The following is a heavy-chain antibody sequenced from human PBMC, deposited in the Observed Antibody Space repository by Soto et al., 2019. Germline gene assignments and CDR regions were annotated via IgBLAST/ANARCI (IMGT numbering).Heavy chain of an antibody. Sequence: PGGSLRLSCAGSGFTFGDSYMSWIRQAPGKGLEWLSYISPGSRYPAYADSVKGRFTTSRDNAKRSLYLQMMSLTAEDTAIYYCVRGGGGGLFDPWGQGTMVTVS. D-gene: IGHD2-15*01. CDR1: GFTFGDSY. V-gene: IGHV3-11*06. CDR2: ISPGSRYP. J-gene: IGHJ5*02. CDR3: VRGGGGGLFDP.